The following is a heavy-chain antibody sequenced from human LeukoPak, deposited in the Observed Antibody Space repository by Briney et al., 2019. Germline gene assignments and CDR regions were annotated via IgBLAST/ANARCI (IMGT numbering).Heavy chain of an antibody. CDR1: GFTFSSYS. CDR3: AMDPYGDYVGMGYFQH. Sequence: GGSLRLSCAASGFTFSSYSMNWVRQAPGKGLEWVSSISSSSSYIYYADSVKGRFTISRDNAKNSLYLQMNSLRAEDTAVYYCAMDPYGDYVGMGYFQHWGQGTLVTVSS. CDR2: ISSSSSYI. J-gene: IGHJ1*01. V-gene: IGHV3-21*04. D-gene: IGHD4-17*01.